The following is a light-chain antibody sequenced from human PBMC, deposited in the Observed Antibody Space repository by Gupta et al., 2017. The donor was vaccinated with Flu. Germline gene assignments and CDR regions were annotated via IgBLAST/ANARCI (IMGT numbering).Light chain of an antibody. CDR2: DVS. Sequence: QSALTQPRSVSGSPGQSVTISCTGTSSDVGGYNYVSWYQQHPGKAPKLMIYDVSKRPSGVPDRFSGSKSGNTASLTISGLQAEDEADYYCCSYAGSYRKVFGTETKVTVL. CDR3: CSYAGSYRKV. CDR1: SSDVGGYNY. V-gene: IGLV2-11*01. J-gene: IGLJ1*01.